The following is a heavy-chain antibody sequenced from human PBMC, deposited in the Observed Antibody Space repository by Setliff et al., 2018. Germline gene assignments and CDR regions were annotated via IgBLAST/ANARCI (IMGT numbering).Heavy chain of an antibody. J-gene: IGHJ4*02. Sequence: PSETLSLTCTVSGASVSSNIYYWSWIRQPPGRGLEWIGCIYNSGSAIYSPSLKSRVTISVDTSKNQFSLKLSSVTAADTAVYYCARVIAVAGIVYFDYWGQGTLVTVSS. CDR3: ARVIAVAGIVYFDY. CDR1: GASVSSNIYY. CDR2: IYNSGSA. V-gene: IGHV4-61*01. D-gene: IGHD6-19*01.